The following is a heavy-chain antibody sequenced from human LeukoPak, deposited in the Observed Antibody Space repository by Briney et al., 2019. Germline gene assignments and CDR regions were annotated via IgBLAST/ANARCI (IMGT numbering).Heavy chain of an antibody. CDR2: ISGSGSGT. V-gene: IGHV3-23*01. D-gene: IGHD6-13*01. CDR3: AKDLSITADGDFDY. J-gene: IGHJ4*02. Sequence: GGSLRLSCAASGFTVSSNYMSCVRQAPGKGLQWVSGISGSGSGTYYADSVKGRFTISRDNSKNTLYLQMNSLRAEDTAVYYCAKDLSITADGDFDYRGQGTLVTVSS. CDR1: GFTVSSNY.